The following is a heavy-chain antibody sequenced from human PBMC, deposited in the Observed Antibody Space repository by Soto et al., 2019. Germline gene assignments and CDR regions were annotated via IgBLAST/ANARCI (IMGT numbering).Heavy chain of an antibody. CDR3: ATDDYGDYQVDY. D-gene: IGHD4-17*01. CDR2: ISGSGGST. Sequence: GGSLRLSSAASGLTFSGYAVSWVRQAPGKGLEWVSAISGSGGSTYYADSVKGRFTISRDNSKNTLYLQMNSLRAEDTAVYYCATDDYGDYQVDYWGQGTLVTVSS. V-gene: IGHV3-23*01. J-gene: IGHJ4*02. CDR1: GLTFSGYA.